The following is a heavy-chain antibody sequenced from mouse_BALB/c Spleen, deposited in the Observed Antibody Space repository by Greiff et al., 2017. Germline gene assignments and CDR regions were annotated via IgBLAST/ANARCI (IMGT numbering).Heavy chain of an antibody. J-gene: IGHJ4*01. CDR3: ASYDYDGKGYYAMDY. Sequence: VQLQESGPGLVAPSQSLSITCTVSGFSLTSYGVHWVRQPPGKGLEWLGVIWAGGSTNYNSALMSRLSISKDNSKSQVFLKMNSLQTDDTAMYYCASYDYDGKGYYAMDYWGQGTSVTVSS. D-gene: IGHD2-4*01. CDR2: IWAGGST. V-gene: IGHV2-9*02. CDR1: GFSLTSYG.